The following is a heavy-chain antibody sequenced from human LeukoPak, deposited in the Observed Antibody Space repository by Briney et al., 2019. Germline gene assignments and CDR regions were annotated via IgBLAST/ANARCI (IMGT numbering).Heavy chain of an antibody. D-gene: IGHD6-19*01. CDR1: GFTFSSYS. CDR3: ARRVAGTQVWYFDY. V-gene: IGHV3-48*04. Sequence: PGGSLRLSCAASGFTFSSYSMNWVRQAPGKGLEWVSYISSSSSTIYYTDSVKGRFTISRDNAKNSLYLQMNSLRAEDTAVYYCARRVAGTQVWYFDYWGQGTLVTVSS. J-gene: IGHJ4*02. CDR2: ISSSSSTI.